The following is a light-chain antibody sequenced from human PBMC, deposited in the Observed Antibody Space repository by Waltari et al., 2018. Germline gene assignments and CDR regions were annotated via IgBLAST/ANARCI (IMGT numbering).Light chain of an antibody. CDR2: QES. CDR3: QAWDSSTGV. V-gene: IGLV3-1*01. CDR1: KLGDKY. J-gene: IGLJ1*01. Sequence: SYELTQPPSVSVSPGQTASITCSGDKLGDKYACWYQQKPGQSPVLVIYQESKRPSGIPERFSGSHSGNTATLTISGTQAMDEADYYCQAWDSSTGVFGTGTKVTVL.